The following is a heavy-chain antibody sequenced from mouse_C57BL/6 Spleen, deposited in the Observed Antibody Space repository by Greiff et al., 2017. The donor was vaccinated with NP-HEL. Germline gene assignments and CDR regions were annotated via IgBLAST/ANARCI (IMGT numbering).Heavy chain of an antibody. Sequence: VQLKESGAELVKPGASVKISCKASGYAFSSYWMNWVKQRPGKGLEWIGQIYPGDGDTNYNGKFKGKATLTADKSSSTAYMQLSSLTSEDSAVYFCATGYSNYDAMDYWGQGTSVTVSS. CDR2: IYPGDGDT. D-gene: IGHD2-5*01. CDR1: GYAFSSYW. J-gene: IGHJ4*01. CDR3: ATGYSNYDAMDY. V-gene: IGHV1-80*01.